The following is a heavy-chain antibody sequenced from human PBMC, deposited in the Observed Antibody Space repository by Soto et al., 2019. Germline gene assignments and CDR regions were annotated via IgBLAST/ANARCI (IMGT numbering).Heavy chain of an antibody. D-gene: IGHD3-3*01. CDR1: GGSFKSGSYS. Sequence: QVQLQESGPGLVKPSDTLSLTCTVSGGSFKSGSYSWSWIRQPPGKGLEWIGYVYHTGRTSYNPSLKSRVSLSMDTSKNQFSLNLDSVTAADTAVYFCARDFAYFDSWGQGTLVTVSS. J-gene: IGHJ4*02. CDR3: ARDFAYFDS. V-gene: IGHV4-61*01. CDR2: VYHTGRT.